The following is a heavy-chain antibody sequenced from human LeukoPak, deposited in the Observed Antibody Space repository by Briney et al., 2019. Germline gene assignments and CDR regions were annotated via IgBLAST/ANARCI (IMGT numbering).Heavy chain of an antibody. Sequence: SETLSLTCTVSGGSISSYYWSWIRQPPGKGLEWIGYIYYSGSTNYNPSLKSRVTISVVTSKNQTSLKLSSVTAADTAVYYWARAHCSSTSCYGGGWDYYYYYMDDWGKGTTVTVSS. V-gene: IGHV4-59*01. CDR1: GGSISSYY. CDR3: ARAHCSSTSCYGGGWDYYYYYMDD. CDR2: IYYSGST. D-gene: IGHD2-2*01. J-gene: IGHJ6*03.